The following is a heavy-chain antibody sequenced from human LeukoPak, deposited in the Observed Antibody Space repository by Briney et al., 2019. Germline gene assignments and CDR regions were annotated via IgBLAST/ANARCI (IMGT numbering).Heavy chain of an antibody. D-gene: IGHD1-26*01. Sequence: GGSLRLSCAASGFTFSTYEMNWVRQAPGKGLEWVSAISGSSTGTYYADSVKGRFTISRDNSKNTLYLQMNSLRVDDTAVYYCAPWIVGGFWADYWGQGTLVTVSS. CDR2: ISGSSTGT. J-gene: IGHJ4*02. V-gene: IGHV3-23*01. CDR3: APWIVGGFWADY. CDR1: GFTFSTYE.